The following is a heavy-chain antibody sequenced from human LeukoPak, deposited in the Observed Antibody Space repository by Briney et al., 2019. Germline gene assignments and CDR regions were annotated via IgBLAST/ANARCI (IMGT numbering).Heavy chain of an antibody. V-gene: IGHV3-15*01. D-gene: IGHD3-22*01. J-gene: IGHJ4*02. CDR3: TRELYYYDSSGYGLAY. CDR1: GFTFSNAW. Sequence: PGGSLRLSCAASGFTFSNAWVSWVRQAPGKGLEWVGRIKSKTDGGTTDYAAPVKGRFTISRDDSKSTLYLQMNSLRAEDTAVYYCTRELYYYDSSGYGLAYWGQGTLVTVS. CDR2: IKSKTDGGTT.